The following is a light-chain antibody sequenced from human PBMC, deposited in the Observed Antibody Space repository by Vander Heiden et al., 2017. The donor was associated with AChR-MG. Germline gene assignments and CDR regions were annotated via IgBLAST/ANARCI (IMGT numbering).Light chain of an antibody. V-gene: IGKV3-11*01. CDR2: DAS. CDR1: QSVSSY. CDR3: QQRSNWPWT. Sequence: EIVLTQSPATLSLSPGERATLSCRASQSVSSYLAWYQQKPGQAPRLLIYDASNSATGIPARFSGSGSGTDLPLTISSLEPEDFAVYYCQQRSNWPWTFGQGTKVEIK. J-gene: IGKJ1*01.